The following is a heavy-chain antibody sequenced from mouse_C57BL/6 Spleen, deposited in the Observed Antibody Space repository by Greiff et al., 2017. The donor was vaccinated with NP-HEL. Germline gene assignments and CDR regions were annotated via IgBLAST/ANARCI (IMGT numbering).Heavy chain of an antibody. D-gene: IGHD1-1*01. CDR2: ISSGSSTI. CDR1: GFTFSDYG. J-gene: IGHJ3*01. CDR3: ARAYYYGSGTY. Sequence: DVKLVESGGGLVKPGGSLKLSCAASGFTFSDYGMHWVRQAPEKGLEWVAYISSGSSTIYYADTVKGRFTISRDNAKNTLFLQMTSLRSEDTAMYYCARAYYYGSGTYWGQGTLVTVSA. V-gene: IGHV5-17*01.